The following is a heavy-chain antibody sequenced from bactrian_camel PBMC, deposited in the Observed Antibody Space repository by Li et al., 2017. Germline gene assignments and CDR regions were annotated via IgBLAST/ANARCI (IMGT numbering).Heavy chain of an antibody. V-gene: IGHV3S9*01. CDR1: GYTNSNYC. Sequence: HVQLVESGGGSVQTGGSLRLSCAASGYTNSNYCMAWFRQVQGKEREAVAQIDSDGRTTYVNSVKGRFTISQDNAKNTVYLQMNSLKPEDTAMYYCAARSTFGLWYRDSEYNYWGQGTQVTVS. CDR2: IDSDGRT. J-gene: IGHJ4*01. CDR3: AARSTFGLWYRDSEYNY. D-gene: IGHD2*01.